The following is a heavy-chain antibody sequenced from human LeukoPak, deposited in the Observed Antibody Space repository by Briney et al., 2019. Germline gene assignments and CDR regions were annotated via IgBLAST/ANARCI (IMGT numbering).Heavy chain of an antibody. D-gene: IGHD2-15*01. J-gene: IGHJ4*02. V-gene: IGHV3-48*01. CDR2: ISSSSSTI. Sequence: GGSLRLSCAASGFTFSSYSMNWVRQAPGKGLEWVSYISSSSSTIYYADSVKGRFTISRDNAKNSLYLQMNSLRAEDTAVYYCASALYCSGGSCYSGLDYWGQGTLVTVSS. CDR3: ASALYCSGGSCYSGLDY. CDR1: GFTFSSYS.